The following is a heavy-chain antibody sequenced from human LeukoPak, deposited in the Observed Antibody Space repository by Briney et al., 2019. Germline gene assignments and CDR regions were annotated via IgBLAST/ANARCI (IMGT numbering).Heavy chain of an antibody. CDR1: GFIFSSYS. CDR3: ARDAGYSSAWSHWYFDL. CDR2: FSSSSNTI. J-gene: IGHJ2*01. D-gene: IGHD6-19*01. V-gene: IGHV3-48*02. Sequence: PGGSLRLSCAGSGFIFSSYSMNWVRQAPGKGLEWVSYFSSSSNTIYYTDSVKGRFTISRDNAKDSLYLQMNSLRDEDTAVYYCARDAGYSSAWSHWYFDLWGRGTLVTVSS.